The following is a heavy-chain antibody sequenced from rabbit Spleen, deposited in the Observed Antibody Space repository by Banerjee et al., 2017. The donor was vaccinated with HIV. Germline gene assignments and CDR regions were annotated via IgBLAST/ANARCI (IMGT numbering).Heavy chain of an antibody. Sequence: QEQLVEYGGDLVQPGASLTLTCKASGLDFSSSYWICWVHQAPGKGLEWIACISAATGKPVYATWAKGRFTISRTSSTTVTLRMTSLTAADTATYFCARDLAGVIGWNFYLWGQGTLVTVS. CDR3: ARDLAGVIGWNFYL. V-gene: IGHV1S45*01. CDR1: GLDFSSSYW. CDR2: ISAATGKP. J-gene: IGHJ4*01. D-gene: IGHD4-1*01.